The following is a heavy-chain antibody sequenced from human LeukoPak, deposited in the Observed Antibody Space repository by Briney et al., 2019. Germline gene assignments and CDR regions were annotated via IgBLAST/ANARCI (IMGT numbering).Heavy chain of an antibody. CDR2: IYSGGST. Sequence: GGSLRLSCVASGFTFSNYWMNWVRQAPGKGLEWVSVIYSGGSTYYADSVKGRFTISRDNSKNTLYLQMNSLRAEDTAVYYCARGSSPYYYYYGMDVWGQGTTVTVSS. CDR3: ARGSSPYYYYYGMDV. J-gene: IGHJ6*02. D-gene: IGHD6-6*01. CDR1: GFTFSNYW. V-gene: IGHV3-53*01.